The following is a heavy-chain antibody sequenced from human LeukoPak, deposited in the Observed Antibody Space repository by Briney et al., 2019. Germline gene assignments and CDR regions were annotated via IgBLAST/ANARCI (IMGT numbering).Heavy chain of an antibody. D-gene: IGHD3-3*01. J-gene: IGHJ4*02. CDR1: GGSISSSSYY. Sequence: PWETLSLTCTVSGGSISSSSYYWGWIRQPPGKGLEWIGSINYSGSTYYIPSLKSRVTISVDTSKNQFSLKLSSVTAADTAVYYCARRGRHYDFWRGYYKRKGYFDYWGQGTLVTVSS. V-gene: IGHV4-39*01. CDR3: ARRGRHYDFWRGYYKRKGYFDY. CDR2: INYSGST.